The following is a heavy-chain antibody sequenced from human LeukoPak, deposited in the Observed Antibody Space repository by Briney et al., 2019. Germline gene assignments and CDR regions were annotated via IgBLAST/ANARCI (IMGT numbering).Heavy chain of an antibody. V-gene: IGHV3-23*01. CDR1: GGSISSSSYY. CDR2: ISGSGGST. CDR3: AKWASETISGVLIIPFDY. J-gene: IGHJ4*02. Sequence: ETLSLTCTVSGGSISSSSYYWGWVRQAPGKGLEWVSVISGSGGSTHYADSVKGRFTLSRDNSKNTLYLQMSSLRVEDTAVYYCAKWASETISGVLIIPFDYWGQGTLVTVSS. D-gene: IGHD3-3*01.